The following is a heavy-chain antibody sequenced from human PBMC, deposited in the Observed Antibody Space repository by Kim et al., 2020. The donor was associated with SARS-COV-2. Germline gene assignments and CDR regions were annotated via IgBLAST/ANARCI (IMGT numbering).Heavy chain of an antibody. J-gene: IGHJ6*02. CDR2: MSSSDTI. Sequence: GGSLRLSCAASGFTFSDYYMTWIRQAPGKGLEWVSHMSSSDTIHYAATVEGRFTISRDNAKNSVFLQMDGLRAEDTAVYYCARDRPRLLQYRALALDVWGPGPTVTVSS. V-gene: IGHV3-11*01. CDR1: GFTFSDYY. D-gene: IGHD3-3*01. CDR3: ARDRPRLLQYRALALDV.